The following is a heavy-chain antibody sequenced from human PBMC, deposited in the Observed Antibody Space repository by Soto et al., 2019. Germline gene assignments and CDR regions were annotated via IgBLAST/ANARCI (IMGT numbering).Heavy chain of an antibody. CDR1: GGSISSGDYW. D-gene: IGHD1-26*01. Sequence: QLQLQESGPGLVKPSETLSLTCTVSGGSISSGDYWWAWIRQLPGKELEWIGIGSVYYDGTTHSNPSLKSRVIISIATSNNQFSLKLNSVTAADTALYYCARQVGGDIWYFDVWGRGTLVTVSS. V-gene: IGHV4-39*01. CDR2: VYYDGTT. CDR3: ARQVGGDIWYFDV. J-gene: IGHJ2*01.